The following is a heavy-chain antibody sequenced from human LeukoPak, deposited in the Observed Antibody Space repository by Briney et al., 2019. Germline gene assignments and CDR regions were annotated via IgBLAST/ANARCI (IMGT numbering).Heavy chain of an antibody. D-gene: IGHD3-10*01. CDR1: GFTFSDYY. CDR2: ISSRGSTM. V-gene: IGHV3-11*04. J-gene: IGHJ5*02. CDR3: ASTPDQFYGSGSPLNWFDP. Sequence: GGSLRLSCAASGFTFSDYYMSWIRQAPGKGLEWLSYISSRGSTMYYADSVKGRFTISRDNARNSLYLEVSSLRAEDTAVYYCASTPDQFYGSGSPLNWFDPWGQGTLVTVSS.